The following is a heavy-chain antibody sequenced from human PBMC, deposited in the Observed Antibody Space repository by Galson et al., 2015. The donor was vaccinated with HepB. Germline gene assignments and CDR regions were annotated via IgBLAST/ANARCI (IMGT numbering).Heavy chain of an antibody. CDR2: IYYSGST. D-gene: IGHD3-3*01. V-gene: IGHV4-39*01. CDR3: ARHVDFWGGYQRGGMDV. Sequence: SETLSLTCTVSGGSISSSSYYWGWIRQPPGKGLEWIGSIYYSGSTYYNPSLKSRVTISVDTSKNQFSLKLSSVTAADTAVYYSARHVDFWGGYQRGGMDVWGQGTTVTVSS. CDR1: GGSISSSSYY. J-gene: IGHJ6*02.